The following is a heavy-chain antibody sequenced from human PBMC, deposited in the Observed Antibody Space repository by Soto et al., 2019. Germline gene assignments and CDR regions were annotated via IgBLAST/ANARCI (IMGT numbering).Heavy chain of an antibody. CDR3: TTDRTVTLPYWHFDL. D-gene: IGHD4-17*01. CDR2: IKSKTDGGTT. Sequence: EVQLVESGGGLVKPGGSLRLSCAASGFTFSNAWMSWVRQAPGKGLEWVGRIKSKTDGGTTDYAAPVKGRFTISRDDSKNTLYLQMNSLKTEDTAVYYCTTDRTVTLPYWHFDLWGRGTLVTVSS. J-gene: IGHJ2*01. CDR1: GFTFSNAW. V-gene: IGHV3-15*01.